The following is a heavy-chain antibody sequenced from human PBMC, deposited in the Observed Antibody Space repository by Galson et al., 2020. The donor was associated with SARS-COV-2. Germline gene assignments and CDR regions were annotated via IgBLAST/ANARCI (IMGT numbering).Heavy chain of an antibody. CDR2: IYTSGST. Sequence: SETLSLTCTVSGGSISSGSYYWSWIRQPAGKGLEWIGRIYTSGSTNYNPSLKSRVTISVDTSKNQFSLKLSSVTAADTAVYYCARVGPNYDILTGYYAFDIWGQGTMVTVSS. CDR1: GGSISSGSYY. V-gene: IGHV4-61*02. CDR3: ARVGPNYDILTGYYAFDI. J-gene: IGHJ3*02. D-gene: IGHD3-9*01.